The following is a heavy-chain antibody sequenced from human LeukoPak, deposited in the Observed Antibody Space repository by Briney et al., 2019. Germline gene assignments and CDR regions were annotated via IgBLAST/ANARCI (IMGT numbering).Heavy chain of an antibody. CDR3: AKAGLAMPPDY. Sequence: GGSLRLSCAASGFTFSSYGMHSVRQAPGKGLEWVAFIRYDGSHKYSADSVKGRFTISRDNSKNTLYLQMNSLRAEDTAVYHCAKAGLAMPPDYWGQGTLVTVSS. V-gene: IGHV3-30*02. J-gene: IGHJ4*02. CDR1: GFTFSSYG. CDR2: IRYDGSHK. D-gene: IGHD2-2*01.